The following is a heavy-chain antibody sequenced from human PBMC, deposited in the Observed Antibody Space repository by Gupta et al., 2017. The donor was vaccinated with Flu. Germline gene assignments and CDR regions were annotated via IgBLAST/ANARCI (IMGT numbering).Heavy chain of an antibody. D-gene: IGHD1-7*01. J-gene: IGHJ3*02. V-gene: IGHV3-7*01. Sequence: MGWVRQAPGKGLEWVANVKYDGGETHYVDSVRGRFTISRDNAHESVYLQMNSLRAEDTAMYYCARDSAELFDTWGQGTMVTVSS. CDR2: VKYDGGET. CDR3: ARDSAELFDT.